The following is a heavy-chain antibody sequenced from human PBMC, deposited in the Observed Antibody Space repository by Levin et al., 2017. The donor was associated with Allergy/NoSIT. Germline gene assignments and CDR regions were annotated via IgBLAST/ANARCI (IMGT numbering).Heavy chain of an antibody. J-gene: IGHJ4*02. CDR1: GFSLSTSGMC. CDR2: IDWDDDE. D-gene: IGHD6-13*01. V-gene: IGHV2-70*17. CDR3: VGNLIVAAGPILDD. Sequence: SGPTLVKPTQTLTLTCTFSGFSLSTSGMCVSWIRQPPGKALEWLARIDWDDDEFYNTSLKTRLTISKDTSNNQVVLTMTNLDPVDTGTCYCVGNLIVAAGPILDDWGQGVLVTVSS.